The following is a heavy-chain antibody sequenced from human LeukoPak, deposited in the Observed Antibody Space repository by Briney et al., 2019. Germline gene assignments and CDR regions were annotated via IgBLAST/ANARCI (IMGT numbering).Heavy chain of an antibody. CDR3: ATQDSSSWYFDY. J-gene: IGHJ4*02. CDR2: FYTSGST. CDR1: GGSISSYF. V-gene: IGHV4-4*07. D-gene: IGHD6-13*01. Sequence: SETLSLTCTVSGGSISSYFWSWIRQPAGKGLEWIGRFYTSGSTNYNPSLKSRVTISVDTSNNQFSLKLSSVTAADTAVYYCATQDSSSWYFDYWGQGTLVTVSS.